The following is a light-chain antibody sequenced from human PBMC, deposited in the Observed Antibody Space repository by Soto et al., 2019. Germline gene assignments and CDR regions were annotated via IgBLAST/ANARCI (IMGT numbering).Light chain of an antibody. CDR1: QDISNY. J-gene: IGKJ1*01. CDR3: HQRQSWPRT. Sequence: DIQMTQSPSSLSASVGDRVTISCRASQDISNYLNWYQQKPGKAPKLLIYDASTLETGVPSRFSGSGSGTDFTFTISSLQPEDIGTYYCHQRQSWPRTFGQGTKVDI. V-gene: IGKV1-33*01. CDR2: DAS.